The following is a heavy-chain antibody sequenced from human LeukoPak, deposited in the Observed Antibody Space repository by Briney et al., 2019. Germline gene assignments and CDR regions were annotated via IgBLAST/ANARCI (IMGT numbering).Heavy chain of an antibody. J-gene: IGHJ4*02. D-gene: IGHD2-21*01. V-gene: IGHV3-7*01. CDR2: IKQDGSEK. Sequence: GGSLRLSCAASGFTFSNYWMTWVRQAPGKELEWLANIKQDGSEKYYVDSVKGRFTISRDNAKNSLYLQMNSLSADDTAVYYCARYSPIDYWGQGTLVTVSS. CDR1: GFTFSNYW. CDR3: ARYSPIDY.